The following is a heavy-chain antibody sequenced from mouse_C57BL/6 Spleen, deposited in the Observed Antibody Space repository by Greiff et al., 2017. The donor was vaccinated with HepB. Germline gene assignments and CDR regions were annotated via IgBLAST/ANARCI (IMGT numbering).Heavy chain of an antibody. Sequence: QVQLQQSGAELVKPGASVKISCKASGYAFSSYWMNWVKQWPGKGLEWIGQIYPGDGDTNYNGKFKGKAILTADNSSSTPYMQLSSLTSEDSAFYFCAREPIHSYFGCWGQGTTLTVSS. CDR3: AREPIHSYFGC. D-gene: IGHD5-1*01. CDR1: GYAFSSYW. V-gene: IGHV1-80*01. CDR2: IYPGDGDT. J-gene: IGHJ2*01.